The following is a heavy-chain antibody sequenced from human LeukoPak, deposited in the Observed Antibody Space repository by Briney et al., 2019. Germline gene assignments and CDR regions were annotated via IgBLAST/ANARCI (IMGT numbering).Heavy chain of an antibody. Sequence: GGSLRLSCAASGFTFSSYGMHWVRQAPGKGLEWVAVISYDGSNKYYADSVKGRFTISRDNSKNTLYLQMNSLRAEDTAVYYCAKLKGITMIVVADWTYYYYIDVWGKGTTVTISS. V-gene: IGHV3-30*18. J-gene: IGHJ6*03. CDR3: AKLKGITMIVVADWTYYYYIDV. D-gene: IGHD3-22*01. CDR1: GFTFSSYG. CDR2: ISYDGSNK.